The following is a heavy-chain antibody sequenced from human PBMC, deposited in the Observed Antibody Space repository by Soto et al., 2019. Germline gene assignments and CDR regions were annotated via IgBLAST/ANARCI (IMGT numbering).Heavy chain of an antibody. Sequence: EVQLVESGGALVQPGGSLRLSCAASGFTFSTYSMNWVRQAPGKGLEWVSYIGGSSRTVYYADSVKGRFTISRDNAKQSLSLQMNSLRAEDTAVYYCARDRVSGDYYHDAFDIWGQGTMVTVSS. V-gene: IGHV3-48*01. D-gene: IGHD3-16*01. CDR1: GFTFSTYS. CDR3: ARDRVSGDYYHDAFDI. J-gene: IGHJ3*02. CDR2: IGGSSRTV.